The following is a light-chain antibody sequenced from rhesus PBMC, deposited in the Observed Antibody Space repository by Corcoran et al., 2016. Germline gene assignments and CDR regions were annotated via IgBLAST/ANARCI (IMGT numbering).Light chain of an antibody. CDR1: QGISKY. V-gene: IGKV1-33*02. Sequence: DIQMTQSPSSLSASVGDTVTITCQASQGISKYLAWYQQKPGKAPKLLIFDASNLQSGVPSRFSGSGSGTEFTLTISSLKPEDFATYYCQQHNSYPRTFGQGTKVEIK. CDR3: QQHNSYPRT. CDR2: DAS. J-gene: IGKJ1*01.